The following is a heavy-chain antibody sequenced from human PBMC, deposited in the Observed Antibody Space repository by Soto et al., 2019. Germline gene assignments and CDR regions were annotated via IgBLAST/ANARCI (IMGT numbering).Heavy chain of an antibody. J-gene: IGHJ5*02. CDR2: IYYSGST. Sequence: PSETLSLTCTVSGGSIISSSYYFFCIRQPPWKGLELIGSIYYSGSTYYNPSLRSRVTISVDTSKNQFSLKLSSVTAADTAVYYCARGLRDDFWRGTNWFDPWGQGTLVTVSS. V-gene: IGHV4-39*01. CDR1: GGSIISSSYY. CDR3: ARGLRDDFWRGTNWFDP. D-gene: IGHD3-3*01.